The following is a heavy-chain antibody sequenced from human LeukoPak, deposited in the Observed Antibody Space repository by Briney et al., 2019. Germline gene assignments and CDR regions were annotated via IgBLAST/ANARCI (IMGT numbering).Heavy chain of an antibody. CDR3: AKDHYWSIDY. CDR2: IKGDGIST. Sequence: GGSLRLSCAASGFDFSSNWMHWVRHAPGQGLVWVSRIKGDGISTNYADSVKGRFTISRDIAKNMLYLQMNSLRAEDTGVYYCAKDHYWSIDYWGRGTLVTVSS. D-gene: IGHD3-3*01. J-gene: IGHJ4*02. CDR1: GFDFSSNW. V-gene: IGHV3-74*01.